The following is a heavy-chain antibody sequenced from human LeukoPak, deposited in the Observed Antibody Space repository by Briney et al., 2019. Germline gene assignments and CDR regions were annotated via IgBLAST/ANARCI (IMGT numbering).Heavy chain of an antibody. Sequence: ASVKVSCKASGYTFTSYGISWVRQAPGQGLEWMGWISAYNGNTNYAQKLQGRVTMTTDTSTSTAYMELRSLRSDDTAVYYCARGGIAAAPTRYYYYYYMDVWGQGTLVTVSS. J-gene: IGHJ6*03. CDR2: ISAYNGNT. D-gene: IGHD6-13*01. V-gene: IGHV1-18*01. CDR1: GYTFTSYG. CDR3: ARGGIAAAPTRYYYYYYMDV.